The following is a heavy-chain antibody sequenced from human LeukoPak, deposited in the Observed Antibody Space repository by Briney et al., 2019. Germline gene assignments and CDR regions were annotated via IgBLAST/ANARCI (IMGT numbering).Heavy chain of an antibody. J-gene: IGHJ5*02. CDR3: ARQLRFLEWFSETNWFDP. V-gene: IGHV4-30-4*08. D-gene: IGHD3-3*01. CDR1: GGSISSGDYY. CDR2: IYYSGST. Sequence: SETLSLTCTVSGGSISSGDYYWSWIRQPPGKGLEWIGYIYYSGSTYYNPSLKSRVTISVDTSKNQFSLKLSSVTAADTAVYYCARQLRFLEWFSETNWFDPWSQGTLVTVSS.